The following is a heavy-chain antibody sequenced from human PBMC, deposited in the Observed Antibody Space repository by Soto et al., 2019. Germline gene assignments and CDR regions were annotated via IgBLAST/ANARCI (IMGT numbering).Heavy chain of an antibody. V-gene: IGHV2-5*02. D-gene: IGHD5-18*01. CDR2: IYWDDDK. Sequence: QITLKESGPTLVKPTQTLTLTCTFSGFSLSTSGVGVGWIRQPPGKALEWLALIYWDDDKRYSPSLKSRLTIXKXXSKNQVVLTMTNMDPVDTATYYCAHAHKYSYGYGYWGQGTLVTVSS. CDR3: AHAHKYSYGYGY. J-gene: IGHJ4*02. CDR1: GFSLSTSGVG.